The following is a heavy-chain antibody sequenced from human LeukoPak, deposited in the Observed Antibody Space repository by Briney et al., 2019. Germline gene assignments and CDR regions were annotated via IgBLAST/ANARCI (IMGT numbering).Heavy chain of an antibody. CDR3: ARVYSSSHNWFDP. CDR1: GGSISTTSYF. V-gene: IGHV4-39*07. D-gene: IGHD6-13*01. CDR2: IYYSGTT. J-gene: IGHJ5*02. Sequence: SETLSLTCTVSGGSISTTSYFWAWIRQPPGEGLEWIGSIYYSGTTYYNSSLKSRVTISVERSKNHFSLNLSSSTAADTAVYYCARVYSSSHNWFDPWGQGTLVTVSS.